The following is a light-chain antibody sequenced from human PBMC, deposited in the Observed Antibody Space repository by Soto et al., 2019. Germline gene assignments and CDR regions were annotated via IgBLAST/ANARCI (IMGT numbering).Light chain of an antibody. J-gene: IGKJ4*01. CDR2: AAS. Sequence: DIQMTQSPSSQYASVGDRVTITCRASQSISTYLHWYQQKPGKAPNLLIYAASTLQSVVPSRFSGSGSGTDFTLTISSLQPEDFATYFCQHGYSTPLTFGGGTKV. V-gene: IGKV1-39*01. CDR3: QHGYSTPLT. CDR1: QSISTY.